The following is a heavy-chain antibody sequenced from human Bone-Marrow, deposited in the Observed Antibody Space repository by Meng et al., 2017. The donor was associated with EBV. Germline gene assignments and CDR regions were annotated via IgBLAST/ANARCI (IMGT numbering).Heavy chain of an antibody. CDR3: ARASNYGDPPSY. CDR2: IDSGGST. Sequence: ERQLVESGGGLVQPGGSLRLSCAASGFTVSNNFMSWVRQAPGKGLEWVSLIDSGGSTYYTDSVKGRFTISRDNSKNTLYLQMNSLRVEDTAVYYCARASNYGDPPSYCGQGTLVTVSS. V-gene: IGHV3-53*01. CDR1: GFTVSNNF. D-gene: IGHD4-17*01. J-gene: IGHJ4*02.